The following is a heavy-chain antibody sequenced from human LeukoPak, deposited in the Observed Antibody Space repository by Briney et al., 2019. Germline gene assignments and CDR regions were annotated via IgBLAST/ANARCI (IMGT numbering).Heavy chain of an antibody. D-gene: IGHD3-22*01. CDR3: ARAPPYDSSGYYDYYYGMDV. J-gene: IGHJ6*02. CDR1: GGSFSGYY. Sequence: SETLSLTCAVYGGSFSGYYWSWIRQPPVKELEWIGEINHSGSTNYNPSLKSRVTISVDTSKNQFSLKLSSVTAADTAVYYCARAPPYDSSGYYDYYYGMDVWGQGTTVTVSS. CDR2: INHSGST. V-gene: IGHV4-34*01.